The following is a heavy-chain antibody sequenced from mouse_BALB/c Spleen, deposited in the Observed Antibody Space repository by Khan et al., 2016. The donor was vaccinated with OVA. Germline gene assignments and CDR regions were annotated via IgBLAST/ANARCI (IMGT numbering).Heavy chain of an antibody. CDR1: GYSITSGYG. Sequence: EVKVEESGPGLVKPSQSLSLTCTVTGYSITSGYGWNWIRQFPGNKLEWMGYISYSGSTNYNPSLKSRTSITRDTSKNQFFLQLNCVTTEDTATYYCARTARIKYWGQGTTLTVSS. V-gene: IGHV3-2*02. J-gene: IGHJ2*01. CDR3: ARTARIKY. D-gene: IGHD1-2*01. CDR2: ISYSGST.